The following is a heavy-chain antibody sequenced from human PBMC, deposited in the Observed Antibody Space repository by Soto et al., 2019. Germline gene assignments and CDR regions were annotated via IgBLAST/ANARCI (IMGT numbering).Heavy chain of an antibody. J-gene: IGHJ5*02. Sequence: GASVKVSCKASGGTFSSYTISWVRQAPGQGLEWMGRIIPILGIANYAQKFQGRVTITADKSTSTAYMELSSLRSEDTAVYYCAREVVVVVAATSYNWFDPWGQGTLVTVSS. V-gene: IGHV1-69*04. CDR3: AREVVVVVAATSYNWFDP. CDR1: GGTFSSYT. D-gene: IGHD2-15*01. CDR2: IIPILGIA.